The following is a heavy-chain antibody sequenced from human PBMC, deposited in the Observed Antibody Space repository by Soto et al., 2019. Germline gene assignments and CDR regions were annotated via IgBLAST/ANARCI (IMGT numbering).Heavy chain of an antibody. CDR1: GFTFSSYE. V-gene: IGHV3-48*03. CDR3: ARGRPESYYGMDV. CDR2: ISSSGSTI. J-gene: IGHJ6*02. Sequence: HPGGSLRLSCAASGFTFSSYEMNWVRQAPGKGLEWVSYISSSGSTIFYADTVKGRFTISRDNAKNSLYLQMNSLRAEDTAVYYCARGRPESYYGMDVWGQGTTVTVSS.